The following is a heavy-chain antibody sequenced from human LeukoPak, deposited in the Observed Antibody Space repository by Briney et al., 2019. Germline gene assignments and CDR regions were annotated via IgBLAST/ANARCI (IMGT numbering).Heavy chain of an antibody. CDR3: ARVVWGGDFHYSLDV. CDR2: IYMSGST. J-gene: IGHJ6*03. V-gene: IGHV4-4*07. CDR1: GGSISSYY. Sequence: DPSETLSLTCTVSGGSISSYYWSWIRQPAGKGLKWIGRIYMSGSTDYNPSFKSRVTMSVDTSKNQVSLKLRSVTAADTAVYYCARVVWGGDFHYSLDVWGKGTTVIVSS. D-gene: IGHD7-27*01.